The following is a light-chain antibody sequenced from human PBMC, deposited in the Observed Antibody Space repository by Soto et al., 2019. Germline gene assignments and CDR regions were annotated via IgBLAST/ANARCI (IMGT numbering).Light chain of an antibody. Sequence: EIVMTQSPATLSVSPGERVTLSCRASQSISSNLAWYQQKPGQPPRLLFYSASARATGTPVRFSGSGSGTEFTLTISSLQSEDVAVYYCQPYHDWPPLTFGGGTNVQIK. CDR2: SAS. J-gene: IGKJ4*01. CDR1: QSISSN. CDR3: QPYHDWPPLT. V-gene: IGKV3-15*01.